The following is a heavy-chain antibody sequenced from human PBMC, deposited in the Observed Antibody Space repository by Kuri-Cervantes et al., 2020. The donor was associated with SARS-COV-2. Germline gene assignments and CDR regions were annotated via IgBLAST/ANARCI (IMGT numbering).Heavy chain of an antibody. V-gene: IGHV1-3*01. CDR3: ARAYYNNSPYYGMDV. CDR2: IDAGNDNT. Sequence: ASVKVSCKASGYTFTNYAMHWVRQAPGQRLEWMGWIDAGNDNTKYSQKFQGRVTVTRDTSASTAYMELSSLRSEDTAVYYCARAYYNNSPYYGMDVWGQGTTVTVSS. D-gene: IGHD3-22*01. J-gene: IGHJ6*02. CDR1: GYTFTNYA.